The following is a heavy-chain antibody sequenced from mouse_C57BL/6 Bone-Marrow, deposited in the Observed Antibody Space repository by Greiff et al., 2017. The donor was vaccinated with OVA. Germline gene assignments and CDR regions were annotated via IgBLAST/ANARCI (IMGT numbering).Heavy chain of an antibody. CDR3: ASLYYYGSSLYWYFDV. CDR1: GYTFTDYY. Sequence: EVQLQQSGPELVKPGASVKISCKASGYTFTDYYMNWVKQSHGKSLEWIGDINPNNGGTSYNQKFKGKATLTVDKSSRTAYMELRSLTSEDSAVYYGASLYYYGSSLYWYFDVWGTGTTVTVSS. J-gene: IGHJ1*03. CDR2: INPNNGGT. D-gene: IGHD1-1*01. V-gene: IGHV1-26*01.